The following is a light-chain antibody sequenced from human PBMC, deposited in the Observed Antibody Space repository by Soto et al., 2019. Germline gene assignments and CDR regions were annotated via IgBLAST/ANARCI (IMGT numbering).Light chain of an antibody. V-gene: IGLV2-14*01. CDR1: SSDVGGFNY. CDR3: SSYTTSSSYV. J-gene: IGLJ1*01. Sequence: QSALTQPASVSGSPGQSITISCTGTSSDVGGFNYVSWYQQHPGKAPKLLIFDVYSRPSGIYNRFSGSKSGNTASLTISGRQAEDEADYYCSSYTTSSSYVFCAGTKLTVL. CDR2: DVY.